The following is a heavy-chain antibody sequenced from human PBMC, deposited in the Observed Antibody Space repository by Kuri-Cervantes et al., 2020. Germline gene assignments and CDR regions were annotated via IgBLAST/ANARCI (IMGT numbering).Heavy chain of an antibody. D-gene: IGHD6-19*01. CDR2: INHSGST. J-gene: IGHJ4*02. CDR1: GGSFSGYY. CDR3: AGGSIAVAGSAY. V-gene: IGHV4-34*01. Sequence: GSLRLSCAVYGGSFSGYYWSWIRQPPGKGLEWIGEINHSGSTNYNPSLKSRVTISVDTSKNQFSLKLSSVTAADTAVYYCAGGSIAVAGSAYWGQGTLVTVSS.